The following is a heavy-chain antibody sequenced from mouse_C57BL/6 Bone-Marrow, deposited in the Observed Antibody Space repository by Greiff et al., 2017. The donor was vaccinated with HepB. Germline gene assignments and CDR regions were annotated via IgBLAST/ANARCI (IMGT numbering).Heavy chain of an antibody. J-gene: IGHJ2*01. CDR3: ANLGNY. CDR2: INPNNGGT. Sequence: VQLQQSGPELVKPGASVKISCKASGYTFTDYYMNWVKQSHGKSLEWIGDINPNNGGTSYNQKFKGKATLTVDKSSSTAYMELRSLTSEDSAVYCCANLGNYWGQGTTLTVSS. V-gene: IGHV1-26*01. CDR1: GYTFTDYY.